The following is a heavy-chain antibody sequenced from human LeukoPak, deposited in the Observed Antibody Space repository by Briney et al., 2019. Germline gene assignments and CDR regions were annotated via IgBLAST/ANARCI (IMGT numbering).Heavy chain of an antibody. J-gene: IGHJ5*02. CDR2: INPNSGGT. D-gene: IGHD3-10*01. V-gene: IGHV1-2*02. CDR1: GYTFIDYY. Sequence: ASVKVSCKASGYTFIDYYMHWVRQAPGQGLEWMGWINPNSGGTNHAQNFQGRVTMTRDTSIRTVYMELSRLRSDDTAVYHCANTYALGNYYKGGFDPWGQGTLVTVSS. CDR3: ANTYALGNYYKGGFDP.